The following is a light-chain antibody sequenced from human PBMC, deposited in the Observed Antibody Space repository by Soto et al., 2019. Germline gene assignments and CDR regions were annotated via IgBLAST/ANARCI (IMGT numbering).Light chain of an antibody. CDR1: SSDVGGHKY. CDR3: SSYTARGTYV. J-gene: IGLJ1*01. Sequence: QSALTQPASVSGSPGQSITISCTGTSSDVGGHKYVSWYQQHPGKVPKLIIYEVVNRPSGVSNRFSGSKSGNTASLTISGLQAEDEADYYCSSYTARGTYVFGTGTKLTVL. CDR2: EVV. V-gene: IGLV2-14*01.